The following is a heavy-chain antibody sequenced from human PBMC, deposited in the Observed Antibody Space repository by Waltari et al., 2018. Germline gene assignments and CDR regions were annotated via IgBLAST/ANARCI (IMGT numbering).Heavy chain of an antibody. CDR2: ISYDGSNK. Sequence: QVQLVESGGGVVQPGRSLRLSCAASGFTFSSYGMHWVRQAPGKGLEWVAFISYDGSNKCYADSVKGRFTISRDNSKNTLYLQMNSLRAEDTAVYYCAKDELDYFDYWGQGTLVTVSS. CDR3: AKDELDYFDY. J-gene: IGHJ4*02. CDR1: GFTFSSYG. V-gene: IGHV3-30*18. D-gene: IGHD1-1*01.